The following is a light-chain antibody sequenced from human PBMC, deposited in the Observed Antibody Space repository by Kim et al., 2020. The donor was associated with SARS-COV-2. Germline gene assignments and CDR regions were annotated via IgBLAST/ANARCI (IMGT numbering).Light chain of an antibody. CDR3: SSTGDNPDLV. V-gene: IGLV2-14*01. J-gene: IGLJ6*01. Sequence: QSALTQPVSMSGSPGQSITISCSGTSGDIGGSNCVSWYQQHPGDAPRLMIYEVSNRPSGVSARFSGSKSANTASLTVSGLRSEDEADYYCSSTGDNPDLVFGSGTKVTVL. CDR2: EVS. CDR1: SGDIGGSNC.